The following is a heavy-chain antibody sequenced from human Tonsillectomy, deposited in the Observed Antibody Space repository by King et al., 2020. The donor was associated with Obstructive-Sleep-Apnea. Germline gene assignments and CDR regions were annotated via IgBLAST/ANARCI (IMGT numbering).Heavy chain of an antibody. J-gene: IGHJ4*02. D-gene: IGHD3-22*01. V-gene: IGHV3-30*02. Sequence: VQLVESGGGVVQPGGSLRLSGGASGFSFSSYGMHWVRQAPGKGLEWLAFLRYDGSNAYYADSVKGRFTISRDNSKNTLFLQMTGLRPEDTAVYHCAKRGCHDDSSGYYYFDYWGQGTVVTVSP. CDR1: GFSFSSYG. CDR2: LRYDGSNA. CDR3: AKRGCHDDSSGYYYFDY.